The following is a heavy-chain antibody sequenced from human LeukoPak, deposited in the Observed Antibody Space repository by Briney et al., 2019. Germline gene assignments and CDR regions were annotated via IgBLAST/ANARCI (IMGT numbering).Heavy chain of an antibody. J-gene: IGHJ4*02. CDR2: VHHSDST. V-gene: IGHV4-34*01. CDR1: IGTFSGYN. D-gene: IGHD2-8*01. CDR3: ARVLGYCTNGVCYRAAGGDYFDY. Sequence: SENLSCNAAVYIGTFSGYNWTWIRPPPGHEPKYFGDVHHSDSTYYNPSLKSRVTISVDTSKNQFSLKLSSVTAADTAVYYCARVLGYCTNGVCYRAAGGDYFDYWGQGTLVTVSS.